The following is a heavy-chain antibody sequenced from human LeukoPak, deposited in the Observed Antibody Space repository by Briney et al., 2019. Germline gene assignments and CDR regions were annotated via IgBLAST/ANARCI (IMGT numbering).Heavy chain of an antibody. J-gene: IGHJ4*02. Sequence: SETLSLTCIVSGGSISSYYWSWIRQPPGKGLEWIGYIYYSGSTNYNPSLKSRVTISVDTSKNQFSLKLSSVTAADTAMYYCARTLITFEGDYWGPGTLVTVSS. CDR2: IYYSGST. V-gene: IGHV4-59*08. CDR3: ARTLITFEGDY. D-gene: IGHD3-16*01. CDR1: GGSISSYY.